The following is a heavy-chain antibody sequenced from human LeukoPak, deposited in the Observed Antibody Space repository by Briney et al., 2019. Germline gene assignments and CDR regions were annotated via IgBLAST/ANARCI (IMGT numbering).Heavy chain of an antibody. Sequence: GGSLRLSCTASGFTFGDYAMSWFRQAPGKGLEWVGFIRSKAYGGTTEYAASVKGRFTISRDDSKGIAYLQMNSLKTEDTAVYYCTRDRPLYDILTGHDAFDIWGQGTMVTVSS. J-gene: IGHJ3*02. D-gene: IGHD3-9*01. CDR3: TRDRPLYDILTGHDAFDI. CDR1: GFTFGDYA. CDR2: IRSKAYGGTT. V-gene: IGHV3-49*03.